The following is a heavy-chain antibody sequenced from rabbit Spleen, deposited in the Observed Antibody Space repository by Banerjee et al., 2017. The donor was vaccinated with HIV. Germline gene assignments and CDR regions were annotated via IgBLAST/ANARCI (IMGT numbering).Heavy chain of an antibody. CDR3: ARDAGSGDYIDVYFDL. CDR1: GFSFSDRDV. CDR2: INTVTGKT. V-gene: IGHV1S45*01. Sequence: QEQLEESGGGLVKPEGSLTLTCKASGFSFSDRDVMCWVRQAPGKGLEWIACINTVTGKTVYASWAKGRFIMSRTSSTTVTLQMTSLTAADTATYFCARDAGSGDYIDVYFDLWGQGTLVTVS. D-gene: IGHD8-1*01. J-gene: IGHJ4*01.